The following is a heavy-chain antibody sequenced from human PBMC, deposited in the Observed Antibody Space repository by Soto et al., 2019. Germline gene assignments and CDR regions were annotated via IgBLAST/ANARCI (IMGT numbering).Heavy chain of an antibody. CDR1: GFTFSSYH. CDR3: VRVIVVVPGTGWFDP. CDR2: ISYDGSDK. V-gene: IGHV3-30*03. J-gene: IGHJ5*02. Sequence: QVQLVESGGGVVQPGTSLRLSCAASGFTFSSYHMHWVRQAPGKGLEWVALISYDGSDKYYADSVKGRFIISRDNSKDTLSLQMNGLRAEDTAVYYCVRVIVVVPGTGWFDPWGQGTLVTVSS. D-gene: IGHD2-15*01.